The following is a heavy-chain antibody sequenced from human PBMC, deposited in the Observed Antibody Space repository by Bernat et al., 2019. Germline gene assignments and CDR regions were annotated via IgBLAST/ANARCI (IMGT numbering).Heavy chain of an antibody. CDR2: ISGGAGSA. V-gene: IGHV3-23*01. CDR3: ARDAAVAGSSEFDY. CDR1: GFTFSNSP. Sequence: EVQLLESGGGLIQPGGSLRLSCAASGFTFSNSPMTWVRQAPGKGLEWVSGISGGAGSAFYADSVKGRFTISRDISKNTLYLQMDSLRAEDTAVYYCARDAAVAGSSEFDYWGQGTLVTVSS. D-gene: IGHD6-19*01. J-gene: IGHJ4*02.